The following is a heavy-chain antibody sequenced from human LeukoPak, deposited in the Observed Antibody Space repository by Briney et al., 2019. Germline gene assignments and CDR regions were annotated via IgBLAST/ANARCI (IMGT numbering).Heavy chain of an antibody. D-gene: IGHD5-18*01. CDR2: VSYDGSNK. Sequence: GRSLRLSCAAPGFTFSSYAMHWVRQAPGKGLEWVAVVSYDGSNKFYADSVKGRFTISRDNSKNTLFLQMNSLRAEDTAVYYCARDRSQRAYSYGPDGEWGQGTLVTVSS. J-gene: IGHJ4*02. V-gene: IGHV3-30*01. CDR1: GFTFSSYA. CDR3: ARDRSQRAYSYGPDGE.